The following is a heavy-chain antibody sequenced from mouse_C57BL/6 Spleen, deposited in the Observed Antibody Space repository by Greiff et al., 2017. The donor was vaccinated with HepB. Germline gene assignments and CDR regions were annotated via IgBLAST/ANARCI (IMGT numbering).Heavy chain of an antibody. V-gene: IGHV5-17*01. CDR1: GFTFSDYG. CDR3: ARYDYDENSFAMDY. CDR2: ISSGSSTI. Sequence: DVMLVESGGGLVKPGGSLKLSCAASGFTFSDYGMHWVRQAPEKGLEWVAYISSGSSTIYYADTVKGRFTISRDNAKNTLFLQMTSLRSEDTAMYYSARYDYDENSFAMDYWGQGTSVTVSS. J-gene: IGHJ4*01. D-gene: IGHD2-4*01.